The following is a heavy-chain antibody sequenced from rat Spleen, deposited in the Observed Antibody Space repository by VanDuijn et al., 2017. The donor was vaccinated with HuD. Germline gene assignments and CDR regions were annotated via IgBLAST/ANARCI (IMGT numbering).Heavy chain of an antibody. D-gene: IGHD1-9*01. CDR3: ARHPTYYGFDGDWFAC. CDR1: GFTFSHFY. Sequence: EVQLVESGGGLVQPGRSLKLSCAASGFTFSHFYMAWVRQTPTKGLEWVASISLGGGNTYSRDSVKGRFTISRDNAKSTLYLQMDSLRSEDTATYYCARHPTYYGFDGDWFACWGQGTLVTVSS. V-gene: IGHV5-25*01. J-gene: IGHJ3*01. CDR2: ISLGGGNT.